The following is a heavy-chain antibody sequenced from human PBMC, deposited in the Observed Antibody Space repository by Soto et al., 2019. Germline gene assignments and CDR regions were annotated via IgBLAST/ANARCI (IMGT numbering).Heavy chain of an antibody. CDR1: GFSFNDYY. CDR3: ARDPSIRSPPDY. Sequence: QMQLVESGGGLVKPGGSMRLSCAASGFSFNDYYMTWFHQAPGTGLEWVSYISSTGSYTNYADSVKGRFTISRDNAKNLLFLQMDSLKDEDTAVYHCARDPSIRSPPDYWGRGTLVTVSS. J-gene: IGHJ4*02. CDR2: ISSTGSYT. D-gene: IGHD3-3*02. V-gene: IGHV3-11*05.